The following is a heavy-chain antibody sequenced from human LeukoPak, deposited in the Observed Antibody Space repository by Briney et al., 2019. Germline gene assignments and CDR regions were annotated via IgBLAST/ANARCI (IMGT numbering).Heavy chain of an antibody. CDR3: AKDSSSQRPQRNYYDSSS. V-gene: IGHV3-23*01. CDR2: ISGSGGST. D-gene: IGHD3-22*01. Sequence: PGGSLRLSCAASGFTFSSYAMSWVRQAPGKGLEWVSAISGSGGSTYYADSVKGRFTISRDNSKNTLYLQMNSPRAEDTAVYYCAKDSSSQRPQRNYYDSSSGGQGTLVTVSS. CDR1: GFTFSSYA. J-gene: IGHJ4*02.